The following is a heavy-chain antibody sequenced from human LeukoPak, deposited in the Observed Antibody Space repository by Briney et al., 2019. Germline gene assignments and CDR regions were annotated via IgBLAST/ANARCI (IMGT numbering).Heavy chain of an antibody. D-gene: IGHD5-24*01. V-gene: IGHV4-59*01. CDR1: GASINGYY. CDR3: ARYKIVERNFDF. J-gene: IGHJ4*02. CDR2: VHYSLSS. Sequence: SETLSLTCTVSGASINGYYWSWIRQPPGKGLEWIGNVHYSLSSNYSPSLESRVTISMDTSQRQFSLKLTSVTAADTAVYYCARYKIVERNFDFWGQGMLVTVSS.